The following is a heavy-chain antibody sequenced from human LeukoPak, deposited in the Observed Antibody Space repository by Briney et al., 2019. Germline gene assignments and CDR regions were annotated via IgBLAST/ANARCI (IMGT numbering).Heavy chain of an antibody. CDR3: ARRIAAAGTSWFDP. Sequence: PSETLSLTCTVSGGSISSYYWSWIRQPPGKGLEWIGYIYYSGSTNYNPSLKSRVTISVDTSKNQFSLKLSSVTAADTAVYYCARRIAAAGTSWFDPWGQGTTVTVSS. D-gene: IGHD6-13*01. J-gene: IGHJ5*01. V-gene: IGHV4-59*01. CDR1: GGSISSYY. CDR2: IYYSGST.